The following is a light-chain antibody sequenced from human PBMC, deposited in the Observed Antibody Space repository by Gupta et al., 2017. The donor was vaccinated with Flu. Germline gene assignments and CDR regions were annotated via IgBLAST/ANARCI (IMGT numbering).Light chain of an antibody. V-gene: IGLV7-46*01. CDR1: TGAVTSGHY. Sequence: QAVVTQEPSLTVSPGGTVTLTCGSSTGAVTSGHYPYWFQQKPGQAPRTLIYDTSNKHSWTPARFSGSLVGGKAALTLSGAQPEDEADYYCYLTYSGPGVFGGGTKLTVL. J-gene: IGLJ3*02. CDR3: YLTYSGPGV. CDR2: DTS.